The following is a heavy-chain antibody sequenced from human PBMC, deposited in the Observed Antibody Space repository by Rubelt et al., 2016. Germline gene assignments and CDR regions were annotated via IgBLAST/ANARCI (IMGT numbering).Heavy chain of an antibody. Sequence: QVQLQQWGAGLLKPSETLSLTCAVYGGSFSGYYWSWIRQPPGKGREWIGEINHSGITNYNPSPKGGVTISVATSKIPFSLKLSSVTAAETAVYYCARADSIVRGVMDWGQGTLVTVSS. CDR2: INHSGIT. D-gene: IGHD3-10*01. J-gene: IGHJ4*02. CDR1: GGSFSGYY. CDR3: ARADSIVRGVMD. V-gene: IGHV4-34*01.